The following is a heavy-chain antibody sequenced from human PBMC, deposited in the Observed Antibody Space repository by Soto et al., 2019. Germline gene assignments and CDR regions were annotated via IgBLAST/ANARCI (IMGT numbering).Heavy chain of an antibody. J-gene: IGHJ6*02. V-gene: IGHV1-2*02. CDR2: INPKSGDT. Sequence: QVQLVQSGTEVERPGASVRVSCTASGYTFTDHFLHWVRQAPGQGLEWMGWINPKSGDTNYSPKFRGRVTMTRDSSISAAYMGLSRLRSDDTAMYFCARHGLVRGVVVKGLDVWGQGTTVTVSS. D-gene: IGHD3-10*01. CDR3: ARHGLVRGVVVKGLDV. CDR1: GYTFTDHF.